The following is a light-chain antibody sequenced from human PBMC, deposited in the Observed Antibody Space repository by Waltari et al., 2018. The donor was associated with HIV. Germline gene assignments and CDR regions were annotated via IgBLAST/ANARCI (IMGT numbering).Light chain of an antibody. Sequence: QSVLTQPASVSGSPGQSITISCTGPNSDIGAYDHVYCYQPHPGKAPKLLSSEVPIRSPGISDRFSGSTSGNTASMTISGLQAEDEAHYYCSSYAATTTSVFGGGTRLTVL. V-gene: IGLV2-14*01. CDR1: NSDIGAYDH. CDR2: EVP. J-gene: IGLJ3*02. CDR3: SSYAATTTSV.